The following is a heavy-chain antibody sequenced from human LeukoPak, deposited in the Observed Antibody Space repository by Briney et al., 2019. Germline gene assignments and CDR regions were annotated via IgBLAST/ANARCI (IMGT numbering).Heavy chain of an antibody. CDR2: FDPEDGET. V-gene: IGHV1-24*01. Sequence: ASVTVSFKVSGYTLTELSMHWVRQAPGKGLEWMGGFDPEDGETIYAQKFQGRVTMTEDTSTDTAYMELSSLRSEDTAVYYCATFYDSHPPGAFDIWGQGTMVTVSS. CDR3: ATFYDSHPPGAFDI. CDR1: GYTLTELS. J-gene: IGHJ3*02. D-gene: IGHD3-22*01.